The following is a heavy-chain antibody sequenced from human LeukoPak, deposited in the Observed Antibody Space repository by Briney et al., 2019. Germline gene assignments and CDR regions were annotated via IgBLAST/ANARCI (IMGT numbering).Heavy chain of an antibody. Sequence: SVKVSCKASGGTFSTYAISWVRQAPGQGLEWMGRIIPILGIANYAQKFQGRVTIIADKSTSTAYMELSSLTFEDTAVYWCTRPDTLDDYCGMDVWGQGTTVTVSS. CDR1: GGTFSTYA. CDR3: TRPDTLDDYCGMDV. CDR2: IIPILGIA. D-gene: IGHD5-18*01. V-gene: IGHV1-69*04. J-gene: IGHJ6*02.